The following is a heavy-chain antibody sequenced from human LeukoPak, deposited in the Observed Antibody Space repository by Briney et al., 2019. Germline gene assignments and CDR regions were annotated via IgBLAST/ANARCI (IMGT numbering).Heavy chain of an antibody. CDR1: GFTFSSYS. J-gene: IGHJ6*02. Sequence: GGSLRLSCAASGFTFSSYSMNWVRQAPGKGLEWVAVISYDGSNKYYADSVKGRFTISRDNSKNTLYLQMNSLRAEDTAVYYCAKDVVRGTYYYYGMDVWGQGTTVTVSS. CDR2: ISYDGSNK. D-gene: IGHD3-10*01. CDR3: AKDVVRGTYYYYGMDV. V-gene: IGHV3-30*18.